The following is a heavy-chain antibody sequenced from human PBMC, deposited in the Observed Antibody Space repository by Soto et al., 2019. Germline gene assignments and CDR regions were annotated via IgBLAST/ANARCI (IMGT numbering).Heavy chain of an antibody. D-gene: IGHD3-22*01. J-gene: IGHJ4*02. CDR3: ERGASGYYDSTGYYSPYYFDY. CDR1: GGSFSGYY. V-gene: IGHV4-34*01. Sequence: QVQLQQWGAGLLKPSETLSLTCAVYGGSFSGYYWSWIRQPPGKGLEWIGEINHSGSTNYNPSLKSRVTISVDTSKNQFSLKLSSVTAADTAVYYCERGASGYYDSTGYYSPYYFDYWGQGTLVTVSS. CDR2: INHSGST.